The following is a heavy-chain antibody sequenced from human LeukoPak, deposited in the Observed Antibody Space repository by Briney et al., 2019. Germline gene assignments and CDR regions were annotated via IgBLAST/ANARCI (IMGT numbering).Heavy chain of an antibody. Sequence: SVTVSCKDSGGTFSSYAISWVRQAPGQGVEWMGGIIPIFSTANYAQTFQGRVTITADESTSTAYMELNSLRSEDTAVYYCARVRELLPFDAFDIWGQGTMVTVSS. J-gene: IGHJ3*02. CDR3: ARVRELLPFDAFDI. D-gene: IGHD1-26*01. CDR1: GGTFSSYA. V-gene: IGHV1-69*13. CDR2: IIPIFSTA.